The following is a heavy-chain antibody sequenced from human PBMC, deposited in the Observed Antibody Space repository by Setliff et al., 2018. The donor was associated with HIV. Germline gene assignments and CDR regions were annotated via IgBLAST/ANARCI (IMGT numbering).Heavy chain of an antibody. J-gene: IGHJ4*02. CDR2: IIPIFSTA. Sequence: SVKVSCKASGGTFSNYAINWVRQAPGQGLEWMGRIIPIFSTANYAQKFQGRVTITADKSTSTAYLEVSSLRSEDTAVYYCAGPRWPFDYWGQGTLVTVSS. CDR1: GGTFSNYA. D-gene: IGHD2-15*01. V-gene: IGHV1-69*06. CDR3: AGPRWPFDY.